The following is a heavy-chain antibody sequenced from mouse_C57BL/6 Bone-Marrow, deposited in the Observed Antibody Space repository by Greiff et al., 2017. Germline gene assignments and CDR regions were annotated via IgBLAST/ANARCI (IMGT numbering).Heavy chain of an antibody. CDR1: GYTFTSYW. Sequence: QVQLKQPGAELVRPGTSVKLSCKASGYTFTSYWMHWVKQRPGQGLEWIGVIDPSDSYTNYNQKFKGKATLTVDTSSSTAYMQLSSLTSEDSAVYYCARDSSGRAWFAYWGQGTLVTVSA. J-gene: IGHJ3*01. V-gene: IGHV1-59*01. CDR2: IDPSDSYT. D-gene: IGHD3-2*02. CDR3: ARDSSGRAWFAY.